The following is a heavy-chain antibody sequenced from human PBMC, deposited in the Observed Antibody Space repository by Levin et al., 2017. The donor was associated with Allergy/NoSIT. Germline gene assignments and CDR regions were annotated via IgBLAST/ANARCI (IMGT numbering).Heavy chain of an antibody. Sequence: GESLKISCAASGFTFNTHSMNWVRQAPGKGLEWVSSISDTSRYIYYADSVKGRFTISRDNAKNSLYLQMDSLRAEDTAVYYCARDSEPASSYGSGTYAFSDYWGQGTLVTVSS. CDR3: ARDSEPASSYGSGTYAFSDY. D-gene: IGHD3-10*01. CDR1: GFTFNTHS. V-gene: IGHV3-21*06. CDR2: ISDTSRYI. J-gene: IGHJ4*02.